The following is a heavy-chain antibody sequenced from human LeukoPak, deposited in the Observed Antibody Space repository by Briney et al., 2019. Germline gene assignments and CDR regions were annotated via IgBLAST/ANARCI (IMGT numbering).Heavy chain of an antibody. V-gene: IGHV1-2*02. CDR1: GYTFTGYY. Sequence: GASVKVSCQASGYTFTGYYMHWVRQAPGQGLEWMGWINPNSGGTNYAQKFQGRVTMTRDTSISTAYMELSRLRSDDTAVYYCARDYYDYVWGSYRAYYFDYWGQGTLVTVSS. CDR3: ARDYYDYVWGSYRAYYFDY. CDR2: INPNSGGT. D-gene: IGHD3-16*02. J-gene: IGHJ4*02.